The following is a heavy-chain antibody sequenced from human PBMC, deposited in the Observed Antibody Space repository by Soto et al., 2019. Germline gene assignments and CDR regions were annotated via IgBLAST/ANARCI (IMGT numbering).Heavy chain of an antibody. CDR2: ISYDGSNK. V-gene: IGHV3-30*18. J-gene: IGHJ6*02. CDR1: GFTFSSYG. Sequence: QSWGSLRLSCAACGFTFSSYGVHWVRQAPGKGLEWVAVISYDGSNKYYADSVKGRFTISRDNSKNTLYLQMNSLRAEDTAVYYCAKVTARHYYGMDVWGQGTTVTVYS. D-gene: IGHD5-18*01. CDR3: AKVTARHYYGMDV.